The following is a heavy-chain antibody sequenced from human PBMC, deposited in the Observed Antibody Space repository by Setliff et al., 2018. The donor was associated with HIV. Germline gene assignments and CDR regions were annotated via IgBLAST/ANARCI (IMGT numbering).Heavy chain of an antibody. Sequence: GESLKISCKGSGYSFTSYWIAWVRQMPGKGLEWMGLIYPRDSDTRYSPSFQGQVTISVDKSISTDYLHWSSLKASDTAMYFCAGANNWFDPWGQGTLGTVSS. CDR3: AGANNWFDP. J-gene: IGHJ5*02. CDR1: GYSFTSYW. V-gene: IGHV5-51*01. CDR2: IYPRDSDT.